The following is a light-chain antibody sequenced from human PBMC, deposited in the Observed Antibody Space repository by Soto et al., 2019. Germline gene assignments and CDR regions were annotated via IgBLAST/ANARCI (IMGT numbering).Light chain of an antibody. V-gene: IGKV1-17*02. CDR1: QDVSND. Sequence: DIQMTQSPPSLSSSVGDRVTITCRASQDVSNDLGWFQQKPGKAPKSLIFGASNLESGVPSRFSGTGSGTEFILTITNLQPEDFATYYCLQHTYIWSFGQGTKVDI. CDR3: LQHTYIWS. CDR2: GAS. J-gene: IGKJ1*01.